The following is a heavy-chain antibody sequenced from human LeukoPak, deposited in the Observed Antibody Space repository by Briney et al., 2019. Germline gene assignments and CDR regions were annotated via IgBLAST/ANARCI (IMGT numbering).Heavy chain of an antibody. Sequence: SETLSLTCSVSGGSISSSSYYWGWIRQPPGKGLEWIGSTYYSGSTYYNPSLKSRVTISVDTSKNQFSLKLSSVTAADTAVYYCARHALAKGIAAAGTPHIWGQGTMVTVSS. CDR2: TYYSGST. CDR1: GGSISSSSYY. CDR3: ARHALAKGIAAAGTPHI. V-gene: IGHV4-39*01. D-gene: IGHD6-13*01. J-gene: IGHJ3*02.